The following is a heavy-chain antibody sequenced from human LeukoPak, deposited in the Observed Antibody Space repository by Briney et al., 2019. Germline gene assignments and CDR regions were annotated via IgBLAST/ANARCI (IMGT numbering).Heavy chain of an antibody. CDR2: XXXXXXT. CDR3: ARTYCSGGSCHFDY. Sequence: SETLSLTCTVSGGSIRSYYXXXXXXPXXXXLXXXXXXXXXXXTXSXXXXXXXXXXXXDXXKNQFSLKLSSVTAADTAVYYCARTYCSGGSCHFDYWGQGTLVTVSS. CDR1: GGSIRSYY. V-gene: IGHV4-59*08. J-gene: IGHJ4*02. D-gene: IGHD2-15*01.